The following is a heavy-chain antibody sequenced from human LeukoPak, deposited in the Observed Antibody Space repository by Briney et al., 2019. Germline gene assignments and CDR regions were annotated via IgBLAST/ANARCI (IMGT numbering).Heavy chain of an antibody. D-gene: IGHD1-26*01. V-gene: IGHV3-13*01. CDR3: ARRSGSPGYFDY. J-gene: IGHJ4*02. CDR1: GFTFSSYD. CDR2: IGTAGDT. Sequence: GGSLRLSCAASGFTFSSYDMHWVRQATGKGLEWLSAIGTAGDTYYPGSVKGRFTISRENAKNSLYLQMNSLRAGDTAVYYCARRSGSPGYFDYWGQGTLVTVSS.